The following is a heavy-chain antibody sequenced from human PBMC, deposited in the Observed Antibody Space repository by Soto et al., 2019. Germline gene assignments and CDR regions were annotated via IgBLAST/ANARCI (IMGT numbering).Heavy chain of an antibody. V-gene: IGHV3-21*01. CDR2: ISSSSSYI. D-gene: IGHD6-13*01. Sequence: EVQLVASGGGLGKPGGSLRLSCAASGFTFSSYSMNWVRQAPGTGLEWVSSISSSSSYIYYADSVKGRFTISRDNAKNSLYLQMNSLRAEDTAVYDCARETQQDSSSWRYYFDYGGQGTLVTVSS. CDR3: ARETQQDSSSWRYYFDY. J-gene: IGHJ4*02. CDR1: GFTFSSYS.